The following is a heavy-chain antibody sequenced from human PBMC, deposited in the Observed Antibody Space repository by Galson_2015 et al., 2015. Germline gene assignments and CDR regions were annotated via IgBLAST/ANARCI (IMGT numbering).Heavy chain of an antibody. CDR1: GYAFTGHY. V-gene: IGHV1-46*01. CDR3: ARDQGSGTYLSNY. D-gene: IGHD3-10*01. Sequence: SVKVSCKASGYAFTGHYLHWVRQAPGQGLEWMGVINPSDGSTSYAQKHQGRVTMTRDTSTSTVHMELSSLRSEDTAVYYCARDQGSGTYLSNYWGQGTLVTVSS. CDR2: INPSDGST. J-gene: IGHJ4*02.